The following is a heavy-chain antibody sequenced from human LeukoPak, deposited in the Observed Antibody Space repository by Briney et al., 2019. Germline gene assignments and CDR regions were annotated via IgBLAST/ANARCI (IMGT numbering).Heavy chain of an antibody. CDR1: GGSFSGYY. CDR2: INHSGST. V-gene: IGHV4-34*01. D-gene: IGHD5-12*01. Sequence: SETLSLTCAVYGGSFSGYYWSWIRQPPGKGLEWIREINHSGSTNYNPSLKSRVTISVDTSKNQFSLKLSSVTAADTAVYYCARAPTIDLIDYWGQGTLVTVSS. J-gene: IGHJ4*02. CDR3: ARAPTIDLIDY.